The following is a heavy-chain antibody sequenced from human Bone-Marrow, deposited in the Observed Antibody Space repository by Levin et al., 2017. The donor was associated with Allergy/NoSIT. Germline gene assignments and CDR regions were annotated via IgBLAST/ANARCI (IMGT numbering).Heavy chain of an antibody. CDR1: GFTFNNYA. J-gene: IGHJ5*02. Sequence: GGSLRLSCAASGFTFNNYAMHWVRQAPGKGLEWVAFISYDGSNQYYADSVKGRFTISRDNSKNTLYLQMTSLRPEDTTVYYCARDPSPYCSSISYYPHWFDPWGQGTLVTVSS. V-gene: IGHV3-30-3*01. D-gene: IGHD2-2*01. CDR2: ISYDGSNQ. CDR3: ARDPSPYCSSISYYPHWFDP.